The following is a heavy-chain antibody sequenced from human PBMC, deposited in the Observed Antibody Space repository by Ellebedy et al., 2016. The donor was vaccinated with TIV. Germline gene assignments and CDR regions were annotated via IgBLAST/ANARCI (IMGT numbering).Heavy chain of an antibody. CDR2: IYYSGST. CDR3: ARSRVGSSGWGPGSNWFDP. D-gene: IGHD6-13*01. J-gene: IGHJ5*02. CDR1: GGSISSSSYY. Sequence: MPSETLSLTCTVSGGSISSSSYYWGWIRQPPGKGLEWIGSIYYSGSTYYNPSLKSRVTISVDTAKNQFSLKLSAVTAADTAVYYWARSRVGSSGWGPGSNWFDPWGQGTLVTVSS. V-gene: IGHV4-39*07.